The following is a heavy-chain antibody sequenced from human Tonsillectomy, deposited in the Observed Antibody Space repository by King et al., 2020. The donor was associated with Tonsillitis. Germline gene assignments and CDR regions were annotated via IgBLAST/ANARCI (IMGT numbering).Heavy chain of an antibody. V-gene: IGHV3-21*01. Sequence: DVQLVESGGGLVKPGGSLRLSCAASGFTFSSYSMNWVRQAPGKGLEWVSSISSSSSYIYYADSVKGRFTISRDNAKNSLYLQMNSLRAEDTAVYYCARDLSIFGDYPSHGYYYGMDVWGQGTTVTVSS. CDR2: ISSSSSYI. J-gene: IGHJ6*02. D-gene: IGHD4-17*01. CDR3: ARDLSIFGDYPSHGYYYGMDV. CDR1: GFTFSSYS.